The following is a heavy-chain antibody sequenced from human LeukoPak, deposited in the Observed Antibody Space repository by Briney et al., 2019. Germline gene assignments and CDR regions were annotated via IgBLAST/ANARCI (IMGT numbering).Heavy chain of an antibody. CDR3: ARDRGGIVDDTSAFDI. D-gene: IGHD1-26*01. CDR2: LHTSGST. CDR1: GGSISSGSYY. Sequence: SQTLSLTCTVSGGSISSGSYYWSWIRQPAGKGLQWIGRLHTSGSTNYNPSLRSRVTISVDTSKNQFSLKLRSMTAADTAVYFCARDRGGIVDDTSAFDIWGQGTMVTVSS. V-gene: IGHV4-61*02. J-gene: IGHJ3*02.